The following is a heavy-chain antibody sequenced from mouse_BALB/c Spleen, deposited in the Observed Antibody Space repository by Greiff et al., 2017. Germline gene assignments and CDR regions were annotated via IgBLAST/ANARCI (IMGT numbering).Heavy chain of an antibody. D-gene: IGHD2-2*01. J-gene: IGHJ4*01. CDR2: ISDGGSYT. V-gene: IGHV5-4*02. CDR3: ARGGLRRYAMDY. Sequence: EVQVVESGGGLVQPGGSRKLSCAASGFTFSDYYMYWVRQTPEKRLEWVATISDGGSYTYYPDSVKGRFTISRDNAKNNLYLQMSSLKSEDTAMYYCARGGLRRYAMDYWGQGTSVTVSS. CDR1: GFTFSDYY.